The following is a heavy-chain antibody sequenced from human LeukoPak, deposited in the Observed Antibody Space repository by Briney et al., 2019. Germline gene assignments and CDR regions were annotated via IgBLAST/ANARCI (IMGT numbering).Heavy chain of an antibody. CDR1: GGPISSYY. J-gene: IGHJ4*02. D-gene: IGHD3-3*01. V-gene: IGHV4-59*01. CDR2: IYYSGST. CDR3: ARGGSSYYDFWSGYYPHFDY. Sequence: PSETLSLTCTVSGGPISSYYWSWIRQPPGKGLEWIGYIYYSGSTNYNPSLKSRVTISVDTSKNQFSLKLSSVTAADTAVYYCARGGSSYYDFWSGYYPHFDYWGQGTLVTVSS.